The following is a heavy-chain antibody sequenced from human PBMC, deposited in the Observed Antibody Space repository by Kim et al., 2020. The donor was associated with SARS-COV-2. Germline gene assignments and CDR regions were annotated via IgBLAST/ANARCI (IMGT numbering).Heavy chain of an antibody. V-gene: IGHV3-30*01. Sequence: SAKSRFTISRDNSKNTLYLQMNSLRAEDTAVYYCARDLPRYDFWSGYIDYWGQGTLVTVSS. J-gene: IGHJ4*02. D-gene: IGHD3-3*01. CDR3: ARDLPRYDFWSGYIDY.